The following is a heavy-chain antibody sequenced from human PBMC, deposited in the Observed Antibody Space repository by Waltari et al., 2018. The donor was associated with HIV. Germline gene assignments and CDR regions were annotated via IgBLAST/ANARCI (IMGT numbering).Heavy chain of an antibody. D-gene: IGHD2-2*01. CDR1: GFTFSTYG. CDR2: ISADGIDK. Sequence: QVQLVESGGGVVQPGRSLRLSCAASGFTFSTYGIHWVRQAPGKGLEWVAVISADGIDKFYADSVKGRFTISRDNSKKTLYLQMNSLRVEDTAVYFCASPLAPAAKGPDYWGQGTLVTVSS. CDR3: ASPLAPAAKGPDY. J-gene: IGHJ4*02. V-gene: IGHV3-30*03.